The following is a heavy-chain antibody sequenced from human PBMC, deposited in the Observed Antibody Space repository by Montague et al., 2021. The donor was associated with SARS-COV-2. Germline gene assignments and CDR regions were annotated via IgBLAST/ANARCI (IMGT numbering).Heavy chain of an antibody. CDR1: GFTFSSSS. Sequence: SLRLSCAASGFTFSSSSVNWVRQAPGKGLEWVSSINSAGSTYYADSVKXRFTISRDNAKNSLYLQMNSLRAEDTAVYYCARDPFGDYYVRGGYYILGFDYWGQGTLVTVSS. CDR2: INSAGST. J-gene: IGHJ4*02. V-gene: IGHV3-21*01. D-gene: IGHD3-22*01. CDR3: ARDPFGDYYVRGGYYILGFDY.